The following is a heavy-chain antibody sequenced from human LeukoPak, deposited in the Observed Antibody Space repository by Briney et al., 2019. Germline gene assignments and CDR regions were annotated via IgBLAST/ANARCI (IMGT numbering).Heavy chain of an antibody. J-gene: IGHJ4*02. D-gene: IGHD3-10*01. CDR3: AKALLWFGGYDY. V-gene: IGHV3-23*01. CDR2: ISGNDGST. CDR1: GFSFNIYA. Sequence: GGSLRLSCAASGFSFNIYAMNWVRQAPGKGLEWVSTISGNDGSTYYADSVKGRFTISRDNSKNTLYLQMNSLRAEDTAVYYCAKALLWFGGYDYWGQGTLVTVSS.